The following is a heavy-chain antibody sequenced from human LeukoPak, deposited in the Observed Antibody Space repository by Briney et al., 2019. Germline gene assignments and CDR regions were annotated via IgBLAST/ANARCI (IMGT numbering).Heavy chain of an antibody. CDR3: AKDLGKVIAAAGTEGFDS. CDR2: MNWDGGST. CDR1: GFNFDDYT. D-gene: IGHD6-19*01. Sequence: GASVRLSCAASGFNFDDYTLHWVRQLPGKGLEWVSLMNWDGGSTYYADSVKGRFTISRDTSKNSLFLQMHSLKAEDTAIYYCAKDLGKVIAAAGTEGFDSWGRGTLVTVPS. J-gene: IGHJ4*01. V-gene: IGHV3-43*01.